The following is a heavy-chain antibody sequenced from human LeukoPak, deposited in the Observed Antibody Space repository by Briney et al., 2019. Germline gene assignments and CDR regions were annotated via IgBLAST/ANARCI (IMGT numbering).Heavy chain of an antibody. V-gene: IGHV1-8*01. J-gene: IGHJ5*02. CDR2: MNPNSGNT. CDR1: GYTFTSYD. Sequence: GASVKVSCKASGYTFTSYDINWVRQATGQGLEWMGWMNPNSGNTGYAQKFQGRVTMTRNTSISTAYMELSSLRSEDTAVYYCARQDSSSWPDWFDPWGQGTLVTVSS. D-gene: IGHD6-13*01. CDR3: ARQDSSSWPDWFDP.